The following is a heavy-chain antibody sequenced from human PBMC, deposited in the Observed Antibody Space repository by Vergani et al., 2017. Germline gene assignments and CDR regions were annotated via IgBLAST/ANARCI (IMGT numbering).Heavy chain of an antibody. D-gene: IGHD5-18*01. CDR3: ARCPTVDTAMLDY. J-gene: IGHJ4*02. CDR1: GYSFTSYW. CDR2: IYPGDSDT. V-gene: IGHV5-51*01. Sequence: EVQLVQSGAEEKTPGASLKTSCKVSGYSFTSYWIGWVRQMPGKSLEWMGLIYPGDSDTRYSPSFQGQVTISADKSISTAYLQRSSLKASDTAMYYCARCPTVDTAMLDYWGEGSLVTVSS.